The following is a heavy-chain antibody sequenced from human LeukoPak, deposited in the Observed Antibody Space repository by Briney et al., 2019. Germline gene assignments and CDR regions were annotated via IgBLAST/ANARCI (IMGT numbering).Heavy chain of an antibody. J-gene: IGHJ4*02. V-gene: IGHV1-2*02. CDR2: INPNSDDT. Sequence: GASVKVSCKASGYTFTGYYMHWVRQAPGQGLEWMLWINPNSDDTNYAQKFQVRVTMTRDTSISTAYMELSRLTPDDTAVYYCARSNVVGVTSPWYFDYWGQGTLVTVSS. CDR3: ARSNVVGVTSPWYFDY. D-gene: IGHD2-15*01. CDR1: GYTFTGYY.